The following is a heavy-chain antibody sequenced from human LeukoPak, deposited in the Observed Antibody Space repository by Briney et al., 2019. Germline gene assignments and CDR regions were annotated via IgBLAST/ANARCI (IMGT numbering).Heavy chain of an antibody. CDR1: GGTFSSYA. V-gene: IGHV1-69*13. D-gene: IGHD3-3*01. CDR3: ARTRPIMIFGVVIPTS. CDR2: IIPIFGTA. J-gene: IGHJ4*02. Sequence: SVKVSCKASGGTFSSYAISRVRQAPGQGLEWMGGIIPIFGTANYAQKSQGRVTITADESTSTAYMELSSLRSEDTAVYYCARTRPIMIFGVVIPTSWGQGTLVTVSS.